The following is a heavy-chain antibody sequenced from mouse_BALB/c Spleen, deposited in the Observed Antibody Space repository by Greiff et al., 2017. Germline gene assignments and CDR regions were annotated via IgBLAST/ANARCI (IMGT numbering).Heavy chain of an antibody. V-gene: IGHV5-17*02. CDR3: ARRRGNYGAMDY. CDR2: ISSGSSTI. CDR1: GFTFSSFG. D-gene: IGHD2-1*01. Sequence: EVQVVESGGGLVQPGGSRKLSCAASGFTFSSFGMHWVRQAPEKGLEWVAYISSGSSTIYYADTVKGRFTISRDNPKNTLFLQMTSLRSEDTAMYYCARRRGNYGAMDYWGQGTSVTVSS. J-gene: IGHJ4*01.